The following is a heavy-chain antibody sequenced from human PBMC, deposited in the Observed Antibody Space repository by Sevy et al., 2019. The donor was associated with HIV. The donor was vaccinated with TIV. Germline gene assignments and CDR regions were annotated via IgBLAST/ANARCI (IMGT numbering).Heavy chain of an antibody. CDR2: ISYDGSNK. CDR3: ARDEGRCSGGSCYSGVQLWFFSSPVDY. CDR1: GFTFSSYA. D-gene: IGHD2-15*01. Sequence: GGSLRLSCAASGFTFSSYAMHWVRQAPGKGLEWVAVISYDGSNKYYADSVKGRFTISRDNYKNTLYLQMNSLRAEDTAVYYCARDEGRCSGGSCYSGVQLWFFSSPVDYWGQGTLVTVSS. V-gene: IGHV3-30-3*01. J-gene: IGHJ4*02.